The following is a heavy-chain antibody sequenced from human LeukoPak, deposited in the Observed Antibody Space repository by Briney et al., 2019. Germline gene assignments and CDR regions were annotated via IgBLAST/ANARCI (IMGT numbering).Heavy chain of an antibody. CDR2: IYWDDDK. D-gene: IGHD6-19*01. CDR3: AHRLPGYISGWSQGNFDY. J-gene: IGHJ4*02. CDR1: GFSLSTSGVG. Sequence: SGPTLVNPTQTLTLTCTFSGFSLSTSGVGVGWIRQPPGKALEWLALIYWDDDKRYSPPLNSRLTITKDTSKNQVVLTMTNMDPVDTATYYCAHRLPGYISGWSQGNFDYWGQGTLVTVSS. V-gene: IGHV2-5*02.